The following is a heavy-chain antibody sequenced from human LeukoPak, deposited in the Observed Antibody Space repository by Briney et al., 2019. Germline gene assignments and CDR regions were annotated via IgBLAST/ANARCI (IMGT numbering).Heavy chain of an antibody. Sequence: SETLSLTXTVSGYSISSGYYWGWIRPPPGKGLEWIWSIYHSGSTYYNPSLKSRVTISVDTSKNQFSLKLSSVTAADTAVYNCARIRFLEWLSPDCFDYWGQGTLVTVSS. V-gene: IGHV4-38-2*02. J-gene: IGHJ4*02. CDR2: IYHSGST. CDR1: GYSISSGYY. D-gene: IGHD3-3*01. CDR3: ARIRFLEWLSPDCFDY.